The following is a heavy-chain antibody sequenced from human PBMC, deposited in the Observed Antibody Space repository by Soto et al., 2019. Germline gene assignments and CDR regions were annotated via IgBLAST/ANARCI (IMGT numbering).Heavy chain of an antibody. J-gene: IGHJ2*01. D-gene: IGHD2-15*01. Sequence: QDQLVQSGAEVKKPGASVKVSCKASGYTFNNYGISWVRQAPGQGLEWMGWIGPYNGNTDHAQNFQGRVTMTTDTSTNTAYMELRSLRSDDTALYYCARCYCSVGSCYTCWHFDLWGRGTLVTVSS. V-gene: IGHV1-18*01. CDR3: ARCYCSVGSCYTCWHFDL. CDR2: IGPYNGNT. CDR1: GYTFNNYG.